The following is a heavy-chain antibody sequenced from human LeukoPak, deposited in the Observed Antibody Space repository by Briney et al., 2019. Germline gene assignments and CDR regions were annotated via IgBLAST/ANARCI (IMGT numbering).Heavy chain of an antibody. CDR1: GFTFTGYY. CDR2: INPNSGGT. J-gene: IGHJ4*02. Sequence: ASVKVSCKASGFTFTGYYMHWVRQAPGQGLEWMGWINPNSGGTNYAQKFQGRVTMTRDASITTAYMELTSLRSDDTAVYYCARDLFYSVSGTYYNVGRVFNYWGQGTLVTVSS. D-gene: IGHD3-10*01. CDR3: ARDLFYSVSGTYYNVGRVFNY. V-gene: IGHV1-2*02.